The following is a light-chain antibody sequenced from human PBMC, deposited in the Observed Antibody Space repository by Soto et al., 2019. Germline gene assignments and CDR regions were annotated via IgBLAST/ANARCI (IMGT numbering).Light chain of an antibody. CDR2: EVT. Sequence: QSVLTQPASLSGSPGQSITISCTGTSSDIGGSRYVSWYQQHPRKAPKLMIYEVTYRPSGVSDRFSGSKSGNTASLTVSGLQAEDEADYYCSSYTSSGTLYVFGTRTKVTVL. V-gene: IGLV2-14*01. CDR3: SSYTSSGTLYV. J-gene: IGLJ1*01. CDR1: SSDIGGSRY.